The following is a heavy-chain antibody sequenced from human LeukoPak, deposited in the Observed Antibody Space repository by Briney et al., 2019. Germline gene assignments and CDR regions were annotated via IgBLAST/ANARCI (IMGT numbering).Heavy chain of an antibody. J-gene: IGHJ4*02. CDR1: GFTFSSYG. D-gene: IGHD4-17*01. V-gene: IGHV3-30*18. Sequence: GGSLRLSCAASGFTFSSYGMHWVRQAPGKGLEWVAVISYDGSNKYYADSVKGRFTISRDNSKNTLYLQMNSLRAEDTAVYYCAKDWGYGDYIGYYFDYWGQGTLVTASS. CDR3: AKDWGYGDYIGYYFDY. CDR2: ISYDGSNK.